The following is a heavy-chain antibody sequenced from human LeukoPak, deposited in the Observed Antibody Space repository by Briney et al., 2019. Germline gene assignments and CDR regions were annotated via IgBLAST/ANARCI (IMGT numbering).Heavy chain of an antibody. V-gene: IGHV4-4*07. D-gene: IGHD6-19*01. Sequence: SETLSLTCTVSGGSISSCYWSWIRQPAGKGLEWIGRIYTSGSTNYNPSLKSRVTMSVDTSKNQFSLKLSSVTAADTAVYYCARDRVAVAGYYNWFDPWGQGTLVTVSS. J-gene: IGHJ5*02. CDR1: GGSISSCY. CDR3: ARDRVAVAGYYNWFDP. CDR2: IYTSGST.